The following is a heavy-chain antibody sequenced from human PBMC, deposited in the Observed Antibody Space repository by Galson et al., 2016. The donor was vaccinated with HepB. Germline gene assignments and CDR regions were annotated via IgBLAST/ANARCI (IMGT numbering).Heavy chain of an antibody. J-gene: IGHJ3*02. V-gene: IGHV5-10-1*01. Sequence: QSGAEVKKPGESLRISCKGSGYSFTSYWISWVRQMPGKGLEWMGRIDPSDSYTNYSPSFQGHVTISADKSISTAYLQWSSLKASDTAMYYCARHGPISVAGTGEAFDIWGQGTMVTVSS. CDR3: ARHGPISVAGTGEAFDI. D-gene: IGHD6-19*01. CDR2: IDPSDSYT. CDR1: GYSFTSYW.